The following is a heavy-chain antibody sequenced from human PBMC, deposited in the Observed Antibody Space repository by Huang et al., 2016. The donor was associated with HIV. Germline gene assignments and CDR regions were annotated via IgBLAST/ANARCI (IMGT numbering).Heavy chain of an antibody. CDR1: GFTFDDYA. V-gene: IGHV3-9*01. Sequence: EVQLVESGGGLVRPGRSLRLSCAACGFTFDDYAMHWVRQTPGKGVEWVSGINWKSGNIAYADSVRGRFTISRDNAKNSLYLQMNSLRPEDTALYYCAKDWGYDFGAFDFWGRGTMVTVSS. D-gene: IGHD3-16*01. CDR2: INWKSGNI. J-gene: IGHJ3*01. CDR3: AKDWGYDFGAFDF.